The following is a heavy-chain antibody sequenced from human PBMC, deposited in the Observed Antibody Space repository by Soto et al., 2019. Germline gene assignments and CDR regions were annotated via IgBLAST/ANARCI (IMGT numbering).Heavy chain of an antibody. CDR1: GGSISSYY. CDR3: ARTARVPDF. V-gene: IGHV4-59*01. CDR2: IYHTGVT. D-gene: IGHD2-2*01. J-gene: IGHJ4*02. Sequence: SETLSLTCTVSGGSISSYYLSWIRQPPGQGLESLGYIYHTGVTNSNPSLRGRLSISIDTAKNQFSLKLSSVTSADTAIYYCARTARVPDFWGPGILVTVSS.